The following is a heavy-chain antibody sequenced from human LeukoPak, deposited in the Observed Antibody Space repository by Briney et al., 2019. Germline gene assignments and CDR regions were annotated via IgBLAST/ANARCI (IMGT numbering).Heavy chain of an antibody. D-gene: IGHD3-16*01. CDR2: IWYDGSNK. Sequence: GGSLRLSCAASGFTFSSYGMHWVCQAPGKGLEWVAVIWYDGSNKYYADSVKGRFTISRDNSKNTLYLQMNSLRAEDTAVYYCAKDPAIMSYYYYYMDVWGKGTTVTVSS. J-gene: IGHJ6*03. V-gene: IGHV3-33*06. CDR3: AKDPAIMSYYYYYMDV. CDR1: GFTFSSYG.